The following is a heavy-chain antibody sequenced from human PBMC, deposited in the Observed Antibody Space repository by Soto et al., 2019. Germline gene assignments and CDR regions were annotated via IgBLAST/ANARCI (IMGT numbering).Heavy chain of an antibody. CDR3: ARGRWLRSSFDY. D-gene: IGHD5-12*01. CDR1: GGSISSGDYY. J-gene: IGHJ4*02. CDR2: IYYSGTT. V-gene: IGHV4-30-4*01. Sequence: PSETLSLTCTVSGGSISSGDYYWSWIRQPPGKGLEWIGYIYYSGTTYYNPSLKSRVTMSVDTSKNQFSLKLSSVTAADTAVYYCARGRWLRSSFDYWGQGTLVTVSS.